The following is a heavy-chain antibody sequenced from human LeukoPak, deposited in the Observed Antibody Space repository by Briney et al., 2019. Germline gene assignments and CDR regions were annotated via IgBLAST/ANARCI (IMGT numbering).Heavy chain of an antibody. V-gene: IGHV1-2*02. CDR2: INPNSGGT. CDR1: GYTFTGYY. CDR3: ARDPEEAPYSSSSRADY. J-gene: IGHJ4*02. D-gene: IGHD6-6*01. Sequence: GASVKVSCKASGYTFTGYYMHWVRQAPGQGLEWMGWINPNSGGTNYAQKFQGRVTMTRDTSISTAYMELSRLRSDDTAVYYCARDPEEAPYSSSSRADYWGQGTLVTVSS.